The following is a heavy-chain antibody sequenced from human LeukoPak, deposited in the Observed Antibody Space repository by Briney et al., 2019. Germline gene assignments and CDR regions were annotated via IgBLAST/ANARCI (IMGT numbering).Heavy chain of an antibody. CDR3: VKGLYNSPPI. D-gene: IGHD3-10*01. J-gene: IGHJ3*01. CDR1: GFTFSSYA. V-gene: IGHV3-64D*06. CDR2: ITSNGGSA. Sequence: GGSLGLSCSASGFTFSSYAMYWVRQAPGKGLEYVSTITSNGGSAYYADSVKGRFTISRDNSKNTLYLQMSSLRPEDTALYYCVKGLYNSPPIWGQGTMVTVSS.